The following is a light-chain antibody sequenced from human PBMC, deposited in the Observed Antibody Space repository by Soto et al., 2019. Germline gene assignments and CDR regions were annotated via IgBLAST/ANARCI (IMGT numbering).Light chain of an antibody. CDR2: GAS. V-gene: IGKV3-20*01. CDR3: QQYGSSPPT. CDR1: QSVSSY. Sequence: ETVMTHSPATLSVSPCEGATLSLRASQSVSSYLAWYQQKPGQAPRLLIYGASSRATGIPDRFSGSGSGTDFTLTISRLEPEDFAVYYCQQYGSSPPTFGQGTKVDIK. J-gene: IGKJ1*01.